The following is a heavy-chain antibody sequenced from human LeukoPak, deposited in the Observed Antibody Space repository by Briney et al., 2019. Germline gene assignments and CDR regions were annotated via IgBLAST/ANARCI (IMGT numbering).Heavy chain of an antibody. CDR2: IYYSGST. D-gene: IGHD1-1*01. CDR3: ARNWHDYAFDI. Sequence: SDTLSLTCIVSGGSISGYYWSWIRQPPGKGLEWIGYIYYSGSTNSNPSLKSRVTVSVDTSKNQFSLKLTSVTAADTAVYYCARNWHDYAFDIWGQGTMVSVSS. CDR1: GGSISGYY. J-gene: IGHJ3*02. V-gene: IGHV4-59*08.